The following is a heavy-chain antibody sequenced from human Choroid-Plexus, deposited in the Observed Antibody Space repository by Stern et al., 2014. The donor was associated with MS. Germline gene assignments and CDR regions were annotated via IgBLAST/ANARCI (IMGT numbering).Heavy chain of an antibody. CDR3: LRGQQHYYFDY. CDR1: GGSISSGGYY. CDR2: IYYSGST. D-gene: IGHD6-13*01. J-gene: IGHJ4*02. V-gene: IGHV4-31*03. Sequence: QVQLQQSGPGLVKPSQTLSLTCTVSGGSISSGGYYWSWIRQHPGKGLEWIGYIYYSGSTYYNPSLKSRVTISVDTSKNQFSLRLSSVTAADTAVYYCLRGQQHYYFDYWGQGTLVTVSS.